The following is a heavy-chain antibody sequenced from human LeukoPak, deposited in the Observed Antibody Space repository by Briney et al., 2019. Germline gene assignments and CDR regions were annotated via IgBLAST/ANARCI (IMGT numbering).Heavy chain of an antibody. CDR2: IKEDGSVK. CDR3: VKDRGWNTFDY. V-gene: IGHV3-7*01. CDR1: GFTFGVSC. D-gene: IGHD1/OR15-1a*01. Sequence: PGGSLRLSCAASGFTFGVSCMSWVRQAPGKVLEWVGNIKEDGSVKNYVDSVKGRLTISRDNAKSSLFLQMNNLRVEDTAVYYCVKDRGWNTFDYWGQGILVTVSS. J-gene: IGHJ4*02.